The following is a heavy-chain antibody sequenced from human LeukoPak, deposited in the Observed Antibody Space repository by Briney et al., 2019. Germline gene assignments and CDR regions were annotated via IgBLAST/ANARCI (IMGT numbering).Heavy chain of an antibody. CDR1: GFTFSSYG. J-gene: IGHJ2*01. CDR2: IWYDGSNK. Sequence: PGRSLILSCAASGFTFSSYGMHWVRQAPGKGLEWVAVIWYDGSNKYYADSVKGRFTISRDNSKNTLYLQMNSLRAEDTAVYYCARDGDILTGTKWYFDLWGRGTLVTVSS. D-gene: IGHD3-9*01. V-gene: IGHV3-33*01. CDR3: ARDGDILTGTKWYFDL.